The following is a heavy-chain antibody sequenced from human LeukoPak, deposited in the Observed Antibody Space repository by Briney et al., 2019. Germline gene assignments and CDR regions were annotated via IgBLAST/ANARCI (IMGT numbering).Heavy chain of an antibody. CDR3: ARGRDIVVVVAASGLGWFDP. D-gene: IGHD2-15*01. CDR1: GGSISSGGYS. Sequence: SQTLSLTCAVSGGSISSGGYSWSWIRQPPGKGLEWIGYIYHSGSTNYNPSLKSRVTISVDTSKNQFSLKLSSVTAADTAVYYCARGRDIVVVVAASGLGWFDPWGQGTLVTVSS. CDR2: IYHSGST. V-gene: IGHV4-30-2*01. J-gene: IGHJ5*02.